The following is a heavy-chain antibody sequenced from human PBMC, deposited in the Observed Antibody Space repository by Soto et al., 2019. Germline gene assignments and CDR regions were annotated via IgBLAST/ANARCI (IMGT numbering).Heavy chain of an antibody. Sequence: QITLKESGPTLVKPTQTLTLTCTFSGFSLSTSGVGVGWIRQPPGKALEWLALIYWDDDKRYSPSLKSRLTIAKDTSKNQVVLTMTNMDPVDTATYYCAHMDSSGYSYPNFDYWGQGTLVTVSS. J-gene: IGHJ4*02. V-gene: IGHV2-5*02. CDR1: GFSLSTSGVG. CDR3: AHMDSSGYSYPNFDY. D-gene: IGHD3-22*01. CDR2: IYWDDDK.